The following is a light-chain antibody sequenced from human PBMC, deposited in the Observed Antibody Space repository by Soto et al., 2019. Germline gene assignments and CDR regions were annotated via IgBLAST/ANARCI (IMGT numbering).Light chain of an antibody. CDR2: DTS. CDR1: QSVRSN. V-gene: IGKV3-15*01. J-gene: IGKJ1*01. CDR3: QQYGSSPWA. Sequence: EVVMTQSPATLSVSPGERATLSCRASQSVRSNLAWYQQKPGQAPRPLIYDTSTRATGIPARFSGSGSGTEFTLTISSLQSEDFAVYYCQQYGSSPWAVGQGTKVDIK.